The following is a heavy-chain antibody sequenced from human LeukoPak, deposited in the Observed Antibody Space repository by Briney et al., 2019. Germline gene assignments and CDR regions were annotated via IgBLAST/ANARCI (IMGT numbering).Heavy chain of an antibody. V-gene: IGHV3-21*04. Sequence: GGSLRLSCEASGFTFTTYSMTWVRQAPGKGLEWVSIISSGSSAIFSADALKGRFTISRDDAKNLLYLDMNSLRAEDTAVYYCARDPLGFEDYWGQGTLVTVSS. J-gene: IGHJ4*02. D-gene: IGHD3-9*01. CDR3: ARDPLGFEDY. CDR1: GFTFTTYS. CDR2: ISSGSSAI.